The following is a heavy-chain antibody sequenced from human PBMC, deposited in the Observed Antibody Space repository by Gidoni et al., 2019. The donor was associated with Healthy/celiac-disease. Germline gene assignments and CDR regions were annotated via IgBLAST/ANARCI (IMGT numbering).Heavy chain of an antibody. D-gene: IGHD2-21*01. CDR3: AREAACGDLYYFDY. J-gene: IGHJ4*02. Sequence: QVQLQESAPRLVKPSETLSHTCAVSGYSISSGYYWGWIPQPTGKGLECIGRIYHSGCPYYNPSLKSRFTISVDTSKNHFSLKLSSVTAADTAVYYCAREAACGDLYYFDYWGQGTLVTVSS. CDR2: IYHSGCP. CDR1: GYSISSGYY. V-gene: IGHV4-38-2*02.